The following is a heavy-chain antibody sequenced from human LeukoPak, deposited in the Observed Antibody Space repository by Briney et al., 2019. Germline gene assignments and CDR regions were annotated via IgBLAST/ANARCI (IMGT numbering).Heavy chain of an antibody. CDR3: ARVGGGNSRPSDAFDI. Sequence: GASVKVSCKAAGYTFTSYGISWVRQAPGQGLEWMGWISGYSGNTKYAQKLQGRVTMTTDTSTTTAYMELRSLRSDDTAVYYCARVGGGNSRPSDAFDIWGQGTLVTVSS. CDR2: ISGYSGNT. CDR1: GYTFTSYG. V-gene: IGHV1-18*01. D-gene: IGHD4-23*01. J-gene: IGHJ3*02.